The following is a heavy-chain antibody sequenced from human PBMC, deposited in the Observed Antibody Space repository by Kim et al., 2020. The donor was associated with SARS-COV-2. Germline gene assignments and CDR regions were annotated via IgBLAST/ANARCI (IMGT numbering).Heavy chain of an antibody. CDR1: GGTFSSYA. CDR2: IIPIFGTA. Sequence: SVKVSCKVSGGTFSSYAISWVRQAPGQGLEWMGGIIPIFGTANYAQKFQGRVTITADESTSTAYMELSSLRSEDTAVYYCARTMRFNGGQYYYGMDVWGQGTTVTVSS. D-gene: IGHD2-8*01. J-gene: IGHJ6*02. V-gene: IGHV1-69*13. CDR3: ARTMRFNGGQYYYGMDV.